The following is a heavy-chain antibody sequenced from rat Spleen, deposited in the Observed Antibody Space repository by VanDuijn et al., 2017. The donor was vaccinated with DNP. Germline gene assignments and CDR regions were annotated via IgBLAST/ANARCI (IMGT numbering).Heavy chain of an antibody. D-gene: IGHD4-3*01. Sequence: EVQLQESGPGLVKPSQSLSLTCSVTGYSITNNYWGWVRKFPGNKMEWIGHISYSGAHSYIPSLKSRFSITRDSPKNQFFLQLNSVTAEDTATYYCARGGPYYFDFWGQGVMVTVSS. CDR2: ISYSGAH. CDR1: GYSITNNY. J-gene: IGHJ2*01. CDR3: ARGGPYYFDF. V-gene: IGHV3-1*01.